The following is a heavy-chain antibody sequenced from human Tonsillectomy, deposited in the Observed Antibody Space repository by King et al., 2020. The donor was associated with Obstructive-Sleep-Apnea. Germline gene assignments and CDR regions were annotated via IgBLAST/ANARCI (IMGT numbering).Heavy chain of an antibody. Sequence: VQLVESGGGLVQPGGSLRLSCAASGFNFSSYSMNWVRQAPGKGLEWIAYISSINTIYYADSVKGRFTISRDNAENSLFLQRNSLRAEDTAVLYCARAHLPEIVVVQGDNRRKPAGGFDPWGQGTLVTVSS. J-gene: IGHJ5*02. CDR1: GFNFSSYS. CDR3: ARAHLPEIVVVQGDNRRKPAGGFDP. D-gene: IGHD2-2*01. V-gene: IGHV3-48*04. CDR2: ISSINTI.